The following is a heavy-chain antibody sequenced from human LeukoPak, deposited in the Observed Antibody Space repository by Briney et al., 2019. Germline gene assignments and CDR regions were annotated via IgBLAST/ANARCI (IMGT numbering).Heavy chain of an antibody. CDR3: ARGHWLDP. CDR2: IYYSGST. Sequence: MSSETLSLTCTVSGGSISSYYWSWIRQPPGKGLEWIGYIYYSGSTNYNPSLKSRVTISVDTSKNQFSLKLSSVTAADTAVYYCARGHWLDPWGQGTLVTVSS. CDR1: GGSISSYY. J-gene: IGHJ5*02. V-gene: IGHV4-59*01.